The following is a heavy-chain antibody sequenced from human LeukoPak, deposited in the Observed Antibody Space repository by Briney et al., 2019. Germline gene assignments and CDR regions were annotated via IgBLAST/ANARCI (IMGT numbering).Heavy chain of an antibody. Sequence: GGSLRLSCAASGFTFSSYAMSWVRQAPGKGLEWVSAISGSGGSTYYADSVKGRFTISRDNSKNTLYLQMNRLRAEDTAVYYCAKAPRRDGSNFDYWGQGTLVTVSS. J-gene: IGHJ4*02. CDR1: GFTFSSYA. V-gene: IGHV3-23*01. CDR2: ISGSGGST. CDR3: AKAPRRDGSNFDY. D-gene: IGHD5-24*01.